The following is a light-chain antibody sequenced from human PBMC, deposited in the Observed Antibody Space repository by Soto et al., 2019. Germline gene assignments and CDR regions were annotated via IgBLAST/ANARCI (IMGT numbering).Light chain of an antibody. J-gene: IGKJ1*01. CDR2: KAS. V-gene: IGKV1-5*03. CDR1: QSISSW. Sequence: DIQMTQSPSTLSASVGDRVTITCRASQSISSWLAWYQQKPGTAPKLLIYKASSLESGVPSRFSGSGSGTEFTLTISSLQPDDFATYCCQQYVTAFRSFGQGTKVDIK. CDR3: QQYVTAFRS.